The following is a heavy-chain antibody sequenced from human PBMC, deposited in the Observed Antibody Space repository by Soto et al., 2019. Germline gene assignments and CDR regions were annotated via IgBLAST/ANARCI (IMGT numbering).Heavy chain of an antibody. V-gene: IGHV3-64D*06. CDR3: VKNRCVDY. CDR1: GFTFSSYA. Sequence: GESLKISCAASGFTFSSYAMHWVRQAPGKGLEYVSSISSNGGSTYYPDSVKGRFTISRDNSKNTLYLQMSSLRVEDTAVYYSVKNRCVDYWGQGTLVTVSS. J-gene: IGHJ4*02. D-gene: IGHD2-15*01. CDR2: ISSNGGST.